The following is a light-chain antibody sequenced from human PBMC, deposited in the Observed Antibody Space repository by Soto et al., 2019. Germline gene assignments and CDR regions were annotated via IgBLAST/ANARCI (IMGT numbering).Light chain of an antibody. Sequence: EVVMTQSPATLSVSPGETATLSCRASQSLTTYLAWYQQKPDQAPRLLIYGISTRATDIPARFSGSGSGTEFTLTISSLQSEDFEVYYCQRYNNWPLTLGGGTKVDIK. J-gene: IGKJ4*01. CDR2: GIS. CDR1: QSLTTY. CDR3: QRYNNWPLT. V-gene: IGKV3-15*01.